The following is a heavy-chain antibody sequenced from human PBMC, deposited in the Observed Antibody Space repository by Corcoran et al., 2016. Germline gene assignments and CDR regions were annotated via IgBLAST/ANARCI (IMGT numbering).Heavy chain of an antibody. CDR1: GLIFSNYA. CDR3: ARDRDSSYYDL. V-gene: IGHV3-30*03. J-gene: IGHJ2*01. D-gene: IGHD2-15*01. CDR2: ISYDGSNK. Sequence: QVQLVESGGGVVQPGRSLRLSCAASGLIFSNYAMHWIRQAPGEGLEWVAVISYDGSNKYYVDSVEGRFTISRDNSKNTLSLQMNSLRAEDTAIYFCARDRDSSYYDLWGRGTLVTVSS.